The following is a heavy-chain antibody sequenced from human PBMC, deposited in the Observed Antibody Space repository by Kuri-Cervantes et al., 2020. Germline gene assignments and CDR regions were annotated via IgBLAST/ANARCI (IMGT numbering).Heavy chain of an antibody. Sequence: ASVKVSCKASGYTFTSYYMHWVRQAPGQGLEWMGIINPSGGSTSYAQKFQGRVTMTRDTSTSTVYMELSSLRSEDTAVYYCARDLDYYDSSGPHRAYYYYGMDAWGQGTTVTVSS. D-gene: IGHD3-22*01. J-gene: IGHJ6*02. V-gene: IGHV1-46*01. CDR2: INPSGGST. CDR1: GYTFTSYY. CDR3: ARDLDYYDSSGPHRAYYYYGMDA.